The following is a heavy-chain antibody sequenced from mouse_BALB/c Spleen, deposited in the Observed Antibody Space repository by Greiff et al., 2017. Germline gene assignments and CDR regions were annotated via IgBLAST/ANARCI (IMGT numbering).Heavy chain of an antibody. D-gene: IGHD2-4*01. CDR1: GYTFTSYT. Sequence: VKLQESGAELARPGASVKMSCKASGYTFTSYTMHWVKQRPGQGLEWIGYINPSSGYTNYNQKFKDKATLTADKSSSTAYMQLSSLTSEDSAVYYCASPYDYDRGYAMDYWGQGTSVTVSS. CDR2: INPSSGYT. V-gene: IGHV1-4*01. CDR3: ASPYDYDRGYAMDY. J-gene: IGHJ4*01.